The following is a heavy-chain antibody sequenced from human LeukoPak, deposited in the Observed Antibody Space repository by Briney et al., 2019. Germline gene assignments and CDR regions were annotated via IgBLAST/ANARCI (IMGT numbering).Heavy chain of an antibody. D-gene: IGHD3-3*01. CDR3: VPPVMILNGYFHH. CDR2: ISYGANNK. Sequence: GGSLRLSCAVSGFTFSIYGMHWVRQAPGKGLEWVAVISYGANNKYYADSVKGRFTISRDNSNNTLYLQMDSLRAEDTAVYYCVPPVMILNGYFHHWGQGTLVTVSS. J-gene: IGHJ1*01. CDR1: GFTFSIYG. V-gene: IGHV3-30*03.